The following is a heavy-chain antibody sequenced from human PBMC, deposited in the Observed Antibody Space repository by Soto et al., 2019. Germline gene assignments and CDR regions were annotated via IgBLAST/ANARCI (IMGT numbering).Heavy chain of an antibody. V-gene: IGHV4-59*01. J-gene: IGHJ6*02. CDR2: IYYSGST. CDR3: ARLINSSGYRIYYYYGMDV. Sequence: SQTLSLTCTVSGGSLSSYYWSWIRQPPGKGLEWIGYIYYSGSTNYNPSLKSRVTISVDTAKNQFSLKLSSVTAADTAVYYCARLINSSGYRIYYYYGMDVWGQGTTVTVSS. CDR1: GGSLSSYY. D-gene: IGHD3-22*01.